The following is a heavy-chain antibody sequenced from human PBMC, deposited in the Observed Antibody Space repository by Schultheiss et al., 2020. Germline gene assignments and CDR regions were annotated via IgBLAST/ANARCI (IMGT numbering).Heavy chain of an antibody. CDR3: AKDRTIVVRSAFDI. Sequence: GGSLRLSCAASGFTVSSNYMSWVRQAPGKGLEWVSVIYSGGSTYYADSVKGRFTISRDESKNTLYLQMNRLTAEDTAVYYCAKDRTIVVRSAFDIWGQGTVVTVSS. D-gene: IGHD1-26*01. V-gene: IGHV3-53*01. J-gene: IGHJ3*02. CDR2: IYSGGST. CDR1: GFTVSSNY.